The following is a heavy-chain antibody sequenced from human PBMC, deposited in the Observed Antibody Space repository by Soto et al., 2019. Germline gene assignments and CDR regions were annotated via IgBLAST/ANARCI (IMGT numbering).Heavy chain of an antibody. CDR3: ARERDSSGYYNDYFDY. V-gene: IGHV4-31*03. Sequence: SETLSLTCTVSGGSISSGGYYWSWIRQHPGKGLEWIGYIYYSGSTYYNPSLKSRVTISVDTSKNQFSLKLSSVTAADTAVYYCARERDSSGYYNDYFDYWGQGTLVTSPQ. D-gene: IGHD3-22*01. CDR1: GGSISSGGYY. J-gene: IGHJ4*02. CDR2: IYYSGST.